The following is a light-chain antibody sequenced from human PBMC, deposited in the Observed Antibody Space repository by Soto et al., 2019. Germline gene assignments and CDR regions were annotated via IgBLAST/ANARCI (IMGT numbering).Light chain of an antibody. J-gene: IGKJ3*01. CDR2: TAS. CDR3: QQTNSFPFT. CDR1: QGISRW. Sequence: IQMTQSPSSVSASVGDRVTITCRASQGISRWLACYQQKPGKAPKLLIYTASRLQSGVPSRFSGSGSGTDFTLTISSLQPEDFATYYCQQTNSFPFTFGPGTKLASK. V-gene: IGKV1-12*01.